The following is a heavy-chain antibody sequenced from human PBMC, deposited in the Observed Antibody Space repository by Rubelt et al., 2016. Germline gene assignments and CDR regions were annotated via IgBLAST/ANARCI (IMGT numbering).Heavy chain of an antibody. V-gene: IGHV4-61*05. CDR2: IYYSGST. D-gene: IGHD6-6*01. CDR1: GGSISSSSYY. J-gene: IGHJ6*02. Sequence: QLQLQESGPGLVKPSETLSLTCTVSGGSISSSSYYWGWIRQPPGMGLESIGYIYYSGSTNYNPSLKCRVTLSVDTSKNQFSLKLGPGAAAETAVYYWASNEQLVRMGGYGMDVWGQGTTVTVSS. CDR3: ASNEQLVRMGGYGMDV.